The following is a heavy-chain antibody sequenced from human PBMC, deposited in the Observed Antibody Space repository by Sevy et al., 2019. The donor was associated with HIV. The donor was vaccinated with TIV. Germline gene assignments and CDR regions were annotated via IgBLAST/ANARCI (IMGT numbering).Heavy chain of an antibody. Sequence: GGSLRPSCAASGFTFSTYSMNWVRQAPGKGLEWVSYISSSGSTIYYADSVKGRFTISRDKAKNSLYLQMNSLRDEDTAVYYCAREMATIGGKGVFDYWGQGTLVTVSS. D-gene: IGHD5-12*01. V-gene: IGHV3-48*02. CDR3: AREMATIGGKGVFDY. CDR1: GFTFSTYS. J-gene: IGHJ4*02. CDR2: ISSSGSTI.